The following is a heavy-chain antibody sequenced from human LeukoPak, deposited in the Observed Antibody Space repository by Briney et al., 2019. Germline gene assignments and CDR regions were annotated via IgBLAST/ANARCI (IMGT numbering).Heavy chain of an antibody. J-gene: IGHJ4*02. CDR3: ASGSDYDFDY. CDR1: GGSISGSSYY. CDR2: IYYSGST. Sequence: SETLSLTCTVSGGSISGSSYYWGWIRQPPGKGLEWIGSIYYSGSTYYNPSLKSRVTISVDTSKNQFSLQLNSVTPEDTAVYYCASGSDYDFDYWGQGTLVTVSS. D-gene: IGHD5-12*01. V-gene: IGHV4-39*01.